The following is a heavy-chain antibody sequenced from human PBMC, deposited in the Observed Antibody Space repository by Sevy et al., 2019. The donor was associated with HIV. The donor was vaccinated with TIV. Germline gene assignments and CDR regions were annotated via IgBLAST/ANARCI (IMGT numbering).Heavy chain of an antibody. CDR2: INYIGTT. CDR3: ARDPYDCGGDCYVSGVFDI. CDR1: DGSLSGYD. V-gene: IGHV4-34*01. Sequence: SETLSLTCAVYDGSLSGYDWSWIRQSPGKGLEWIGQINYIGTTNYTPSLSSRLTISVDTSKNQFSLGLRTVTAADTAIYYCARDPYDCGGDCYVSGVFDIWGQGTLVTVSS. D-gene: IGHD2-21*01. J-gene: IGHJ3*02.